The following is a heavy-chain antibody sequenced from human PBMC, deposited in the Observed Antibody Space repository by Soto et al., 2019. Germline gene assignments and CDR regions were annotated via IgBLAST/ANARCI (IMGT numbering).Heavy chain of an antibody. CDR1: GFTFSSHR. D-gene: IGHD4-17*01. CDR3: ATVFDV. Sequence: EVQLVESGGGLVQPGGSLRVSCVASGFTFSSHRIHWVRQAPGKGLEWVSRIDTVGGATSYADSVKGRFTISTDNAENTVYLQMNGLRVEYTGVYYCATVFDVWGQGTLVTVSS. CDR2: IDTVGGAT. J-gene: IGHJ4*02. V-gene: IGHV3-74*01.